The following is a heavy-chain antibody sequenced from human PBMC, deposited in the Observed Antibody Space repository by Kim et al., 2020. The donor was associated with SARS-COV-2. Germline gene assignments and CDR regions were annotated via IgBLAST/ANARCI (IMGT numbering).Heavy chain of an antibody. D-gene: IGHD5-18*01. CDR2: IYYSGST. V-gene: IGHV4-31*03. J-gene: IGHJ1*01. Sequence: SETLSLTCTVSGGSISSGGYYWSWIRQHPGKGLEWIGYIYYSGSTYYNPSLKSRVTISVDTYKNQFSLKLSSVTAADTAVYYCARESRRIQLRYFQHWGQGTLVTVSS. CDR3: ARESRRIQLRYFQH. CDR1: GGSISSGGYY.